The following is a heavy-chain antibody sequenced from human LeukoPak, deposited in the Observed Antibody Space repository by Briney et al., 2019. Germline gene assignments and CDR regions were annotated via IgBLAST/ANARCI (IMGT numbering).Heavy chain of an antibody. D-gene: IGHD3-10*01. V-gene: IGHV1-69*06. CDR3: AREGYYGSGSYYYYYYYGMDV. CDR2: IIPIFGTA. Sequence: GSSVKVPCKASGGTFSSYAISWVRQAPGQGLEWMGGIIPIFGTANYAQKFQGRVTITADKSTSTAYMELSSLRSEDTAVYYCAREGYYGSGSYYYYYYYGMDVWGKGTTVTVSS. J-gene: IGHJ6*04. CDR1: GGTFSSYA.